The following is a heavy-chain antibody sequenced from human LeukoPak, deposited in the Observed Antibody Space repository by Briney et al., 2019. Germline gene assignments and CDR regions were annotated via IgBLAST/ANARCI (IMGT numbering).Heavy chain of an antibody. CDR2: ISSSSSYI. J-gene: IGHJ4*02. CDR1: GFTFSSYS. D-gene: IGHD3-22*01. CDR3: ARDLLFYYDSSGYYPFDY. Sequence: GGSLRLSCAASGFTFSSYSMNWVRQAPGKGLEWVSSISSSSSYIYYADSVKGRFTISRDNAKDSLYLQMNSLRAEDTAVYYCARDLLFYYDSSGYYPFDYWGQGTLVTVSS. V-gene: IGHV3-21*01.